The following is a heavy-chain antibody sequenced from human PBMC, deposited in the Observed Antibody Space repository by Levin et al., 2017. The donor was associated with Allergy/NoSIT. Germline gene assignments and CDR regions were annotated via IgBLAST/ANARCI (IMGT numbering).Heavy chain of an antibody. J-gene: IGHJ6*02. CDR1: GGSVSGVNYY. V-gene: IGHV4-61*03. CDR3: ARDEIGYKFPLQYFYGMDV. D-gene: IGHD5-24*01. CDR2: INYSGST. Sequence: ASETLSLTCSVSGGSVSGVNYYWNWIRQPPGKELEWIGYINYSGSTSYNPSLKSRVTISVDASKTHFFLQLTSVTAADTAVYFCARDEIGYKFPLQYFYGMDVWGQGTTVTVSS.